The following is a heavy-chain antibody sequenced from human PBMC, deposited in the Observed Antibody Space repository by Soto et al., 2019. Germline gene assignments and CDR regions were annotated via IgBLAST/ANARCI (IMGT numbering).Heavy chain of an antibody. V-gene: IGHV1-69*13. CDR1: GGTFSSYA. J-gene: IGHJ6*02. CDR3: WGSGSYYNVYYYYGMDV. D-gene: IGHD3-10*01. Sequence: GASVKLSCKASGGTFSSYAISWVRQAPGQGLEWMGGIIPIFGTANYAQKFQGRVTITADESTSTAYMELSSLRSEDTAVYYCWGSGSYYNVYYYYGMDVWGQGTTVTVSS. CDR2: IIPIFGTA.